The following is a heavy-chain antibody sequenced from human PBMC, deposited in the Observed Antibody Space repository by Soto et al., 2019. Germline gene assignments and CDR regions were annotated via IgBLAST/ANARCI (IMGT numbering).Heavy chain of an antibody. CDR3: ANRRGYSYGFGY. D-gene: IGHD5-18*01. J-gene: IGHJ4*02. V-gene: IGHV3-23*01. Sequence: GSLRLSCAASGFTFSSYAMSWVRQAPGKGLEWVSAISGSGGSTYYADSVKGRFTISRDNSKNTLYLQMNSLRAEDTAVYYCANRRGYSYGFGYWGQGTLVTVSS. CDR2: ISGSGGST. CDR1: GFTFSSYA.